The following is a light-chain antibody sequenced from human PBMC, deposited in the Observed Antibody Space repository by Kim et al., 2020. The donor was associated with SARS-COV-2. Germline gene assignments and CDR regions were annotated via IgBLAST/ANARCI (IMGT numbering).Light chain of an antibody. CDR1: QDISNY. CDR3: QQYDNLPYS. J-gene: IGKJ2*03. V-gene: IGKV1-33*01. Sequence: SASVGDRVTITCQASQDISNYLNWYQQKPGKAPKLLIYDASNLEKGVPSRFSGSGSGTDFTFTISSLQPEDIATYYCQQYDNLPYSFGQGTKLEI. CDR2: DAS.